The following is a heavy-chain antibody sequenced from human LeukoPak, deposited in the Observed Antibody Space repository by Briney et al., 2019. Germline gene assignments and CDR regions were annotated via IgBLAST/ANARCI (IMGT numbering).Heavy chain of an antibody. CDR2: IYYSRST. CDR3: ARQARCSGVTCYRSFDY. J-gene: IGHJ4*01. V-gene: IGHV4-59*08. Sequence: SETLSLTCTVSGVSVSGYYWSWIRQPPGKGLEWIGYIYYSRSTNYNPSLKSRVTISVDTSKNQFSLRLYSVTAADTAVYYCARQARCSGVTCYRSFDYWGLGTLVTVSS. CDR1: GVSVSGYY. D-gene: IGHD2-15*01.